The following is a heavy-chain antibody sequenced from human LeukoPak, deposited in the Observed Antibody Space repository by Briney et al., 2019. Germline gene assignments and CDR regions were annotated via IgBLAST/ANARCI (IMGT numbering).Heavy chain of an antibody. CDR3: ARHAYYDFWSGYLGTSYYYYYMDV. D-gene: IGHD3-3*01. CDR1: GGSISSSSYY. CDR2: TYYSGST. V-gene: IGHV4-39*01. J-gene: IGHJ6*03. Sequence: SETLSLTCTVSGGSISSSSYYWGWIRQPPGKGLEWIGSTYYSGSTYYNPSLKSRVTISVDTSKNQFSLKLSSVTAADTAVYYCARHAYYDFWSGYLGTSYYYYYMDVWGKGTTVTVSS.